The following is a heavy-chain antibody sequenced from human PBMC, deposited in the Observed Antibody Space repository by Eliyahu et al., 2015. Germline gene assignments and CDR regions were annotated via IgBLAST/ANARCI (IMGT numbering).Heavy chain of an antibody. J-gene: IGHJ4*02. CDR1: GGTFXTYA. D-gene: IGHD5-18*01. V-gene: IGHV1-69*01. Sequence: QVXLVQXGAEVKKPGSXVKVSCKASGGTFXTYAPXWLRPAPGQGXXWMGGIIPISGTANYAQKFQGRVTITADDSTRTAYMDLSSLRSEDTAMYYCAALSMGGYSYGYPLDLWGQGTLVTVSS. CDR2: IIPISGTA. CDR3: AALSMGGYSYGYPLDL.